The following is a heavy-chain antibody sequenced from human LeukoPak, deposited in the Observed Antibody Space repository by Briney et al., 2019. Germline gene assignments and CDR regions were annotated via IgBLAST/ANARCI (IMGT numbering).Heavy chain of an antibody. D-gene: IGHD6-6*01. CDR1: GFTFDDYA. CDR2: ISWNSGSI. CDR3: AKDRYSSSGSLVT. J-gene: IGHJ5*02. Sequence: GGPLRLSCAASGFTFDDYAMHWVRQAPGKGLEWVSGISWNSGSIGYADSVKGRFTISRDNAKNSLYLQMNSLRAEDMALYYCAKDRYSSSGSLVTWGQGTLVTVSS. V-gene: IGHV3-9*03.